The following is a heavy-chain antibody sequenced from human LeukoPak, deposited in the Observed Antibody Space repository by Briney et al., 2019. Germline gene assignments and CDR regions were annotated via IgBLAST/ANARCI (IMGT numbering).Heavy chain of an antibody. J-gene: IGHJ4*02. CDR1: GGSISSYY. Sequence: SETLSLTCTVSGGSISSYYWSWIRQPPGKGLEWIGRIYTSGSTNYNPSLKSRVTISVDTSKNQFSLKLSSVTAADTAVYYCARGRGQLGIYYFDYWGQGTLVTVSS. D-gene: IGHD1-1*01. V-gene: IGHV4-4*08. CDR2: IYTSGST. CDR3: ARGRGQLGIYYFDY.